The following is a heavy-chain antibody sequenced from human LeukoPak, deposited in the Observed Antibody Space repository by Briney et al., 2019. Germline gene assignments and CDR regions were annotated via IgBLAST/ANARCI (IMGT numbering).Heavy chain of an antibody. CDR1: GGSISSYY. Sequence: PSETLSLTCTVSGGSISSYYWSWIRQPPGKGLEWIGYIYYSGSTNYNPSLKSRVTISVDTSKNQFSLKLSSVTAADTAVYYCARHPPYRGYYYYGTDVWGQGTTVTVSS. CDR3: ARHPPYRGYYYYGTDV. CDR2: IYYSGST. D-gene: IGHD3-16*02. V-gene: IGHV4-59*08. J-gene: IGHJ6*02.